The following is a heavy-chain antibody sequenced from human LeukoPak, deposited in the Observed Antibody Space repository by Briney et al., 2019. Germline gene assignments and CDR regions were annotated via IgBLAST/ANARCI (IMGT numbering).Heavy chain of an antibody. Sequence: ASVSVSCTASGYTFTSYGISWVRQAPGQGLEWVGWISAYNGNTTYAQKLQGRVTMTTATSTSTAYMELRSLRSDDTAVDYCARDWPRIVVVVAATTDGIFDYWGQGTLVTVSS. CDR3: ARDWPRIVVVVAATTDGIFDY. CDR1: GYTFTSYG. J-gene: IGHJ4*02. D-gene: IGHD2-15*01. CDR2: ISAYNGNT. V-gene: IGHV1-18*01.